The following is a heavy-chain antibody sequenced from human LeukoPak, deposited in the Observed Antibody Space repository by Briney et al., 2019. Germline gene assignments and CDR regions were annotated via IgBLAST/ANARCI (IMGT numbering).Heavy chain of an antibody. J-gene: IGHJ3*02. CDR3: ARDYDYGGNSAFDI. CDR1: GLTFRAYG. V-gene: IGHV3-48*02. CDR2: VSASGFTV. D-gene: IGHD4-23*01. Sequence: GGPLRLSCAASGLTFRAYGMNWVRQAPGKGLEWISFVSASGFTVHYGDSVKGRFTISRDNAKNSLYLQMDSLRDDDTALYYCARDYDYGGNSAFDIWGQGTMVTVSS.